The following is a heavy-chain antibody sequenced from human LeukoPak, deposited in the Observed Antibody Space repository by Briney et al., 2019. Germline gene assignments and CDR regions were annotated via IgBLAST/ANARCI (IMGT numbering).Heavy chain of an antibody. CDR2: IYYSGST. CDR3: ARVCRYSSSLFDY. D-gene: IGHD6-6*01. Sequence: SETLSLTCTVSGGSISSSSYSWGWIRQPPGKGLEWIGSIYYSGSTYYNPSLKSRVTISVDTSKNQFSLKLSSVTAADTAVYYCARVCRYSSSLFDYWGQGTLVTVSS. CDR1: GGSISSSSYS. J-gene: IGHJ4*02. V-gene: IGHV4-39*01.